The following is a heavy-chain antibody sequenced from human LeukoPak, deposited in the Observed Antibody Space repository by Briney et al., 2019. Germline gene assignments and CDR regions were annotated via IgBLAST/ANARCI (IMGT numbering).Heavy chain of an antibody. V-gene: IGHV4-38-2*02. CDR2: IYHNGIT. D-gene: IGHD3-3*01. CDR1: GYSISSGYY. Sequence: PSETLSLTRTVSGYSISSGYYWGWIRQPPGKGLEWIANIYHNGITNYNPSLKSRVTISVDTSKNQFSLKLTSVTAADTAVYYCARGPHDFWSGCPLGFDPWGQGTLVTVSS. J-gene: IGHJ5*02. CDR3: ARGPHDFWSGCPLGFDP.